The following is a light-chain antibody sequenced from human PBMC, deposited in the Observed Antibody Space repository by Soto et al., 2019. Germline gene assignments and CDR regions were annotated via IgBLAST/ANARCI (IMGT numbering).Light chain of an antibody. J-gene: IGLJ3*02. CDR1: SSNIGAGYD. Sequence: QSVLTQPPSVSGAPGQRVTISCTGSSSNIGAGYDVHWYQQLPGTAPKLLIYGNNNRPSGVPDRFSGSKSGTSASLAITGLQAEDEADYYCQSYASSLSGSWVFGGGTTLTVL. V-gene: IGLV1-40*01. CDR2: GNN. CDR3: QSYASSLSGSWV.